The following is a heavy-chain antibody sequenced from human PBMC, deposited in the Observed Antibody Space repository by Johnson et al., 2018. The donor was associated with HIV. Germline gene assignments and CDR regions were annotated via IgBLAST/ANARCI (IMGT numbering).Heavy chain of an antibody. CDR2: IKGDGSEE. J-gene: IGHJ3*01. V-gene: IGHV3-7*03. D-gene: IGHD2-8*01. Sequence: VQLVESGGGLVQPGGSLRLSCAASGFTFGAYWMSWVRQAPGNGLEWVANIKGDGSEEFYVDSVKGRFTVSRDNAKNSLFLQMDSLRVEDTAVYYCARGHNGAFDVWGQGTVVTVSS. CDR3: ARGHNGAFDV. CDR1: GFTFGAYW.